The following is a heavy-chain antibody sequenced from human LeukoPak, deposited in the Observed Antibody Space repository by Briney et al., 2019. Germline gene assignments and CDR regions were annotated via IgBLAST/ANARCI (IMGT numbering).Heavy chain of an antibody. D-gene: IGHD2-2*01. CDR2: ISSSSSTI. J-gene: IGHJ6*02. CDR3: ARDLVVVVPAAPYYYYYYGMDV. V-gene: IGHV3-48*01. CDR1: GFTFSSYS. Sequence: GGSLRLSCAASGFTFSSYSMNWVRQAPGKGLERVSYISSSSSTIYYADSVKGRFTISRDNAKNSLYLQMNSLRAEDMAVYYCARDLVVVVPAAPYYYYYYGMDVWGQGTTVTVSS.